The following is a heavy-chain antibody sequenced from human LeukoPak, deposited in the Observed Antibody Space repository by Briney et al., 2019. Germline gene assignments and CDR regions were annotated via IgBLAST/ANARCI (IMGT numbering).Heavy chain of an antibody. Sequence: SVKVSCKASGGTFSSYAISWVRQAPGQGLEWMGGIIPIFGTANYAQKFQGGVTITADKSTSTAYMELSSLRFEDTAVYYCAGEGGGGEYYFDYWGQGTLVTVSS. CDR1: GGTFSSYA. V-gene: IGHV1-69*06. J-gene: IGHJ4*02. CDR3: AGEGGGGEYYFDY. D-gene: IGHD2-21*01. CDR2: IIPIFGTA.